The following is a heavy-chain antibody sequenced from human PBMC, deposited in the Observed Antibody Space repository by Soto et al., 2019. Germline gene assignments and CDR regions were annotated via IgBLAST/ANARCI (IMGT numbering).Heavy chain of an antibody. J-gene: IGHJ1*01. CDR1: GYSFTSYW. Sequence: GESLKISCKGSGYSFTSYWISWVRQMPGKGLEWMGRIDPSDSYTSYSPSFQGHVTISADKSISTAYLQWSSLKASDTAMYYCARQIGVGATIVYFQHWGQGTLVTVSS. D-gene: IGHD1-26*01. V-gene: IGHV5-10-1*01. CDR2: IDPSDSYT. CDR3: ARQIGVGATIVYFQH.